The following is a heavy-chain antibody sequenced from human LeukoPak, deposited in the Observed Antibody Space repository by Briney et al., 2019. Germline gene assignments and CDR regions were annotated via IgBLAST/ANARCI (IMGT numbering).Heavy chain of an antibody. D-gene: IGHD3-22*01. CDR3: ARDLGYDSSGYYL. Sequence: PSETLSLTCTVSGGSMSGYYWSWIRQPPGEGLEWIGYIYSSGSTNYNPSLKSRVTISVDTSKNQFSLKLSSVTAADTAVYYCARDLGYDSSGYYLWGQGTLVTVSS. CDR1: GGSMSGYY. J-gene: IGHJ4*02. CDR2: IYSSGST. V-gene: IGHV4-59*01.